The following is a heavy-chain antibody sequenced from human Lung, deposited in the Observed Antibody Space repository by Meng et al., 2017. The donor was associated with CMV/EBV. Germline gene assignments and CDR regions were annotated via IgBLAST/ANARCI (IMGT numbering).Heavy chain of an antibody. CDR3: ARGKQDAWELLAY. D-gene: IGHD1-26*01. J-gene: IGHJ4*02. Sequence: QVPWQEVGPGLVQPSGTLSLTCGVSGVSISSNIRWTWVRQPPGKGLEWIGDIDDSGSTNYNPSLNSRISISLDKSKNHFSLKVNSVTAADTAVYYCARGKQDAWELLAYWGQGALVTVSS. V-gene: IGHV4-4*02. CDR2: IDDSGST. CDR1: GVSISSNIR.